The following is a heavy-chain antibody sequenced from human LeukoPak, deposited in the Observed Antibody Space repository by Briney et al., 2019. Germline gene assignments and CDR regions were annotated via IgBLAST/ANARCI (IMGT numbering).Heavy chain of an antibody. CDR3: ANYGSGRY. V-gene: IGHV3-30-3*01. CDR2: ISYDGSNK. D-gene: IGHD3-10*01. J-gene: IGHJ4*02. CDR1: GFTFCSYA. Sequence: PGGSLRLSCAASGFTFCSYAMHWVRQAPGKGLEWVAVISYDGSNKYYADSVKGRFTISRVNAKNSLYLQMNSLRDEDTAVYYCANYGSGRYWGQGTLVTVSS.